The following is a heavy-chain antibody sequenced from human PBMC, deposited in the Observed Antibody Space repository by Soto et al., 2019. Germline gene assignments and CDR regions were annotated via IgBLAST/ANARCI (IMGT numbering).Heavy chain of an antibody. CDR2: ISAYTDDP. CDR3: ARVIPGAEAWFDP. V-gene: IGHV1-18*01. J-gene: IGHJ5*02. CDR1: GNTFTNFG. Sequence: GASVKVSCKASGNTFTNFGVTWVRQAPGQGLEWMGWISAYTDDPNYAQKFQGRVTMTIDTSTSTAYLDPRSLTSDDTAVYYCARVIPGAEAWFDPWGQGTLVTVSS. D-gene: IGHD2-2*01.